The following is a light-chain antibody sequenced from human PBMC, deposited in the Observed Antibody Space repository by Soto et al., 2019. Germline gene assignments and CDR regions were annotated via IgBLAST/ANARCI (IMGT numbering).Light chain of an antibody. CDR1: QTISTW. J-gene: IGKJ1*01. Sequence: DIQMTQSPPTLSASVGDRVTITCRASQTISTWMTWYQQEPGKAPKLLVYDASTLQSGVASRFSGSGSGTEFTLKISGLQPDDSATYYCQQYTNTNNPWMFGQGTKVDIK. CDR2: DAS. V-gene: IGKV1-5*01. CDR3: QQYTNTNNPWM.